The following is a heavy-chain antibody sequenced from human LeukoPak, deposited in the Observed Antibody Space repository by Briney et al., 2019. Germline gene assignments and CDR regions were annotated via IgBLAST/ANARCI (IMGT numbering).Heavy chain of an antibody. CDR1: GFTFSSFG. D-gene: IGHD3-22*01. Sequence: QTGGSLRLSCAASGFTFSSFGMSWVRQAPGKGLEWVSAISGSGVSTYYADSVKGRFTISRDNSKNSLYLQMNSLRAEDTAVYYCAKDTARGYYDSSGGFDYWGQGTLVTVSS. CDR3: AKDTARGYYDSSGGFDY. CDR2: ISGSGVST. J-gene: IGHJ4*02. V-gene: IGHV3-23*01.